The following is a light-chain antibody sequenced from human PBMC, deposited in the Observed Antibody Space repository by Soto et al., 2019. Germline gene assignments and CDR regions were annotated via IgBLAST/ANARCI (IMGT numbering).Light chain of an antibody. CDR1: SSDVGTYNL. CDR3: AAWDDSLNGFYV. Sequence: QSALTQPASVSGSPGQSITISCTGTSSDVGTYNLVSWYQQHPGKAPKLIIYEGSQRPSGVSSRFSGSKSGTSASLAISGLQSEDEADYYCAAWDDSLNGFYVFGTGTKVTVL. V-gene: IGLV2-14*02. CDR2: EGS. J-gene: IGLJ1*01.